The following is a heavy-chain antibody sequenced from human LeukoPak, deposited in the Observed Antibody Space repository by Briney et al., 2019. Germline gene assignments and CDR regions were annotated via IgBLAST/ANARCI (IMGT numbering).Heavy chain of an antibody. CDR2: INPNSGGT. CDR1: GYTFTGYY. J-gene: IGHJ4*02. CDR3: ARSYYYGSGSYEPLDY. V-gene: IGHV1-2*02. D-gene: IGHD3-10*01. Sequence: GASVKVSCKSSGYTFTGYYMHWVRQSPGQGLEWMGWINPNSGGTNYAQKFQGRVTMTRDTSISTAYMELSRLRSDDPAVYYCARSYYYGSGSYEPLDYWGQGTLVTVSS.